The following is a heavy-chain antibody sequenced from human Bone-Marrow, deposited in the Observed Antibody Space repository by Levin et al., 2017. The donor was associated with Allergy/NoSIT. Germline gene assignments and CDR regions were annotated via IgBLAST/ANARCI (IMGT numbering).Heavy chain of an antibody. D-gene: IGHD3-10*01. V-gene: IGHV3-23*01. CDR3: VKDVPLTYYFGSGSNVKWGDAFDI. J-gene: IGHJ3*02. Sequence: QPGGSLRLSCAASRFTFSIHAMSWVRQAPGKGLEWVSGISGSGGSTYYADSVRGRFTISRDNSRDTLYLQMNILRAEDTASYYCVKDVPLTYYFGSGSNVKWGDAFDIWGQGTMVTVSS. CDR2: ISGSGGST. CDR1: RFTFSIHA.